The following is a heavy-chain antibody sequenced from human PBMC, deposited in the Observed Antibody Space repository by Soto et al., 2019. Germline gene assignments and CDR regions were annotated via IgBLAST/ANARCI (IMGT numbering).Heavy chain of an antibody. J-gene: IGHJ6*02. Sequence: EVQLVESGGTLVQPGGSLKLSCAASGFDASVNYMTWVRQAPGKGLEWVSAINNGGRTFSTDSVKGRFTMSRDDSKNTWFLQINSLRVEDTAMYYCVRENYYYGMDVWGQGTAVTVSS. CDR2: INNGGRT. CDR3: VRENYYYGMDV. V-gene: IGHV3-66*01. CDR1: GFDASVNY.